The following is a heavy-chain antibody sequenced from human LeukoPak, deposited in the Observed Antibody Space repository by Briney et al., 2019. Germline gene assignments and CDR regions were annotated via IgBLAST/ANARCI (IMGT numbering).Heavy chain of an antibody. CDR3: ASRRDEAWFDP. CDR1: GGSISSGGYY. J-gene: IGHJ5*02. Sequence: SETLSLTCSVSGGSISSGGYYWTWIRQHPGKGLEWIGYISYSGSTYYNPSLQSRVTISVDTSKNQFSLKLSSVTAADTAVYYCASRRDEAWFDPWGQGTLVTVSS. CDR2: ISYSGST. V-gene: IGHV4-31*03. D-gene: IGHD5-24*01.